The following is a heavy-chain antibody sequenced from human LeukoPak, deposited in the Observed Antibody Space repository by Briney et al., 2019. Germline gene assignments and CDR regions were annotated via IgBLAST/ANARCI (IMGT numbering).Heavy chain of an antibody. V-gene: IGHV3-23*01. J-gene: IGHJ6*02. D-gene: IGHD7-27*01. CDR3: ARCLTGSYYYGMDV. CDR1: GFTFSSYA. Sequence: GGSLRLSCAASGFTFSSYAMSWVRQAPGKGLEWVSAISGSGGSIYYADSVKGRFTISRDNSKNTLYLQMNSLRAEDTAVYYCARCLTGSYYYGMDVWGQGTTVTVSS. CDR2: ISGSGGSI.